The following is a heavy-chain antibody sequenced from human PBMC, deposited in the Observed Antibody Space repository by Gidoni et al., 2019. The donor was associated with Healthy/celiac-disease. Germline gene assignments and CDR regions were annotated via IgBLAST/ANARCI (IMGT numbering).Heavy chain of an antibody. D-gene: IGHD6-13*01. CDR2: ISYDGSNK. J-gene: IGHJ4*02. Sequence: QVQLVESGGGVVQPGRSRRLTWAASGFTFSSYAMHGVRQAPGKGREWVAVISYDGSNKYYADSVKCLFTISRDNSKNTLYLQMNSLRAEDTAVYYCATSIAAAGTADYWGQGTLVTVSS. CDR3: ATSIAAAGTADY. CDR1: GFTFSSYA. V-gene: IGHV3-30-3*01.